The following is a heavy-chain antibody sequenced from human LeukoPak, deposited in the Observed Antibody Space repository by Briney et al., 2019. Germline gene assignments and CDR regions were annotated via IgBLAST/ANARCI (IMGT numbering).Heavy chain of an antibody. V-gene: IGHV1-2*02. CDR2: INPNSGGT. Sequence: ASVTVSCKASGYTFTGYYMHWVRQAPGQGLEWMGWINPNSGGTIYAQNFQGRVTMTRDTSISTAYMELSRLTSDDTAVYYCARGPMATTPRTYNWFDPWGQGTLVTVSS. D-gene: IGHD5-24*01. J-gene: IGHJ5*02. CDR1: GYTFTGYY. CDR3: ARGPMATTPRTYNWFDP.